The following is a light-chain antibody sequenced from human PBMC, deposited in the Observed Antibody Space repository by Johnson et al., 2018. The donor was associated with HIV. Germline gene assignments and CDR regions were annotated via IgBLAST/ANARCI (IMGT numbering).Light chain of an antibody. J-gene: IGLJ1*01. Sequence: QSVLTQPPSVSAAPGQNITISCSGSSSNIGINYISWYQQLPGTAPKILIYDNDKLPLGIPDRFSGSKSGTSATLGITGLQTGDEADYYCGTWDKSVRTGAAFGTETKITVL. V-gene: IGLV1-51*01. CDR2: DND. CDR3: GTWDKSVRTGAA. CDR1: SSNIGINY.